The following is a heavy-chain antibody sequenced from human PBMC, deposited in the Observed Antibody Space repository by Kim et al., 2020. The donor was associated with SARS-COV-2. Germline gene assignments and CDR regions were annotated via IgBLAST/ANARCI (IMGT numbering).Heavy chain of an antibody. J-gene: IGHJ4*02. V-gene: IGHV4-39*01. CDR3: ARQRIVGAKFDY. CDR1: GGPISSSSYY. D-gene: IGHD1-26*01. Sequence: SETLSLTCTVSGGPISSSSYYWGWIRQPPGKGLEWIGSIYYSGSTYYNPSLKSRVTISVDTSKNQFSLKLSSVTAADTAVYYCARQRIVGAKFDYWGQGTLVTVSS. CDR2: IYYSGST.